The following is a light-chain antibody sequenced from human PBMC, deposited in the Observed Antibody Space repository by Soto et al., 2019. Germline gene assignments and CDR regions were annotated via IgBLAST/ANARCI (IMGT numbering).Light chain of an antibody. J-gene: IGLJ1*01. CDR2: DVS. Sequence: QSVLTQPASVSGSPGQSITISCTGTSSDVGGYNYVSWYQLHPGKAPKLMIYDVSNRPSGVSNRFSGSKSGNTASLTISGLQSEDEADYYCSSYTTSSTLGVFGTGTKLTVL. CDR3: SSYTTSSTLGV. V-gene: IGLV2-14*01. CDR1: SSDVGGYNY.